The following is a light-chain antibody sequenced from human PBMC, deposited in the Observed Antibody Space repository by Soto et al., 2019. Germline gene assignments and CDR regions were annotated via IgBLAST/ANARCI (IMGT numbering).Light chain of an antibody. CDR2: GAS. V-gene: IGKV3-20*01. Sequence: EIVLTQSPGTLSLSPGERATLSCRASQSVSRNSLAWYQQKPGQAPRLLIYGASSRATDIPDRFSGSGSGTDFTLIVSRLEPEDFAVYFCQQYGTSPPTFGPGTKVDI. CDR1: QSVSRNS. J-gene: IGKJ3*01. CDR3: QQYGTSPPT.